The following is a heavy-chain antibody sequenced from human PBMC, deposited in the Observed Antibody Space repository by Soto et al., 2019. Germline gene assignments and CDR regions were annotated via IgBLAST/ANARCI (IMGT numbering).Heavy chain of an antibody. J-gene: IGHJ6*02. CDR3: ARDRVISFGELLIYYYYGMDV. CDR2: TYYRSKWYN. V-gene: IGHV6-1*01. CDR1: GDSVCSNSAA. D-gene: IGHD3-10*01. Sequence: PSQTLSLTCAICGDSVCSNSAAWNWIRQAPARPLQGGGRTYYRSKWYNDYAVSVKSRITINPDTSKNQFSLQLNSVTPEDTAVYYCARDRVISFGELLIYYYYGMDVWGQGTTVTVSS.